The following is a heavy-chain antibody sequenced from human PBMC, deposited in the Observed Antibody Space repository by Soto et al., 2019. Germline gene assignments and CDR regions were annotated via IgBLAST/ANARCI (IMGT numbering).Heavy chain of an antibody. CDR3: ARDAPSDDYIWGSYRPPASDYYYYMDV. CDR2: ISSSSSYI. V-gene: IGHV3-21*01. J-gene: IGHJ6*03. Sequence: LRLSCAASGFTFSSYSMNWVRQAPGKGLEWVSSISSSSSYIYYADSVKGRFTISRDNAKNSLYLQMNSLRAEDTAVYYCARDAPSDDYIWGSYRPPASDYYYYMDVWGKGTTVTVSS. CDR1: GFTFSSYS. D-gene: IGHD3-16*02.